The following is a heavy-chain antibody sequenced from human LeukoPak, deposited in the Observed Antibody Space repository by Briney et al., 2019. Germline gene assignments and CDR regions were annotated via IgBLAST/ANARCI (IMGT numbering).Heavy chain of an antibody. V-gene: IGHV4-59*01. D-gene: IGHD1-26*01. CDR3: ASGAYSYYYMDV. Sequence: TSETLSLTCSVSGGAISRYYWSWIRQPPGKGLEWIGYIYYSGSTNYNPSLKSRVTISVDTSKNQFSLKLSSVTAADTAVYYCASGAYSYYYMDVWGKGTTVTISS. CDR1: GGAISRYY. J-gene: IGHJ6*03. CDR2: IYYSGST.